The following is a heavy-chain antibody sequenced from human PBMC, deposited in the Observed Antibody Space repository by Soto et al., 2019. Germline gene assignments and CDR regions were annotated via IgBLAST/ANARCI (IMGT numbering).Heavy chain of an antibody. D-gene: IGHD5-12*01. J-gene: IGHJ6*02. Sequence: SETLSLTCTVSGGSISSADYYWGWVRQPPGKGLEWIGYIYYSGSTFFNPSLKSRVTISKDTSRNQFSLRLNSVTAADTAVYYCARAIVVTIGGMDVWGQGTTVTAP. V-gene: IGHV4-30-4*01. CDR2: IYYSGST. CDR3: ARAIVVTIGGMDV. CDR1: GGSISSADYY.